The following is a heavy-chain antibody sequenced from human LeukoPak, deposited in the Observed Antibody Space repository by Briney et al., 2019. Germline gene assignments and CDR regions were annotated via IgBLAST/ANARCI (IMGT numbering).Heavy chain of an antibody. CDR3: ARESGYAVGDF. Sequence: GGSLRLSCAASGFTVRSNYMSWFRQAPGKGLEWASVIYNDGRTYYADSVKGRFIISTDISKNTLYPQMNNLRADDTAVYYCARESGYAVGDFWGRGTLVTVSS. J-gene: IGHJ4*02. CDR1: GFTVRSNY. CDR2: IYNDGRT. D-gene: IGHD5-12*01. V-gene: IGHV3-53*01.